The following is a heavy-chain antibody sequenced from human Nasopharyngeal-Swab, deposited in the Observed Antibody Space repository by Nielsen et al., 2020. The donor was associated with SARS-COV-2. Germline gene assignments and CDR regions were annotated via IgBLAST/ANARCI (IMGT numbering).Heavy chain of an antibody. Sequence: SVKVSCKASGGTFSSYAISWVRQAPGQGLEWMGGIIPIFGTANYAQKFQGRVTITADKSTSTAYMELSSLTSEDTAVYYCTTVAGSYGRFDYWGQGTLVTVSS. CDR2: IIPIFGTA. CDR1: GGTFSSYA. D-gene: IGHD1-26*01. CDR3: TTVAGSYGRFDY. J-gene: IGHJ4*02. V-gene: IGHV1-69*06.